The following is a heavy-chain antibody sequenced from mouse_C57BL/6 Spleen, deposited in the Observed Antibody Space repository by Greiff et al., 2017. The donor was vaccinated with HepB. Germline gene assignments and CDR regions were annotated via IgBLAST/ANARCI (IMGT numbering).Heavy chain of an antibody. D-gene: IGHD2-3*01. CDR2: IYPRDGST. CDR3: ASDGYYAYYYAMDY. Sequence: VQLQQSDAELVKPGASVKISCKVSGYTFTDHTIHWMKQRPEQGLEWIGYIYPRDGSTKYNEKFKGKATLNADKSSITAYMQLNSLTSEDAAVYFCASDGYYAYYYAMDYWGQGTSVTVSS. CDR1: GYTFTDHT. V-gene: IGHV1-78*01. J-gene: IGHJ4*01.